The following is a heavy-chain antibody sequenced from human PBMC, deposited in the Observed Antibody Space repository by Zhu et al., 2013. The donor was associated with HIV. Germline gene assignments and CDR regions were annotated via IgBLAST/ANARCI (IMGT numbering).Heavy chain of an antibody. V-gene: IGHV3-48*04. D-gene: IGHD6-13*01. CDR3: ARDGTWGSSWYGFDY. Sequence: EVQLVESGGGLVQPGGSLRLSCAVSGFTLKSYSMNWVRQAPGKGLEWISHISGSGFTRYYADSVKGRFTISRDDAENSLNLQMNSLRVEDTAVYYCARDGTWGSSWYGFDYWGQGTLVTVSS. CDR2: ISGSGFTR. J-gene: IGHJ4*02. CDR1: GFTLKSYS.